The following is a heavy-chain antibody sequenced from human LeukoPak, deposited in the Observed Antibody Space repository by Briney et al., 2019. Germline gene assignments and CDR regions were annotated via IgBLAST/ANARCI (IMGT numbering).Heavy chain of an antibody. Sequence: GGSLRLSCAASGFTFSDYYMSWIRQAPGKGLEWVSSISSSSSYIYYADSVKGRFTISRDNAKNSLYLQMNSLRAEDMAVYYCARGPGGQDIVVVPAAMPWDYWGQGTLVTVSS. CDR3: ARGPGGQDIVVVPAAMPWDY. CDR1: GFTFSDYY. V-gene: IGHV3-11*06. D-gene: IGHD2-2*01. CDR2: ISSSSSYI. J-gene: IGHJ4*02.